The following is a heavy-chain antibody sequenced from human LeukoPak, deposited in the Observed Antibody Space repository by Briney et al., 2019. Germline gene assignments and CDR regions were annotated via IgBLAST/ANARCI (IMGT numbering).Heavy chain of an antibody. V-gene: IGHV3-7*03. D-gene: IGHD5-12*01. CDR1: GFTFDDYA. Sequence: GGSLRLSCAASGFTFDDYAMHWVRQAPGKGLEWVANIKQDGSEKYYVDSVKGRFTISRDNAKNSLYLQMNSLRAEDTAVYYCARDRGYDTGWFDPWGQGTLVTVSS. CDR3: ARDRGYDTGWFDP. CDR2: IKQDGSEK. J-gene: IGHJ5*02.